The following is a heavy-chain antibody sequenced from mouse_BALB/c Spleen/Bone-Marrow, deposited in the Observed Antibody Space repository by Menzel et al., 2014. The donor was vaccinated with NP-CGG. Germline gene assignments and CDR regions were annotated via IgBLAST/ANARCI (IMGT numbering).Heavy chain of an antibody. D-gene: IGHD1-1*01. CDR3: ARYSYGSRGYYFDY. CDR2: IDPANGNT. Sequence: EVQLQQSGAELVKPGASVKLSCTASGFNIKDTYMHWVKQRPEQGLEWIGRIDPANGNTKYDPNFQGKATITADTSSNTAYLQLSSLTSEDTAVYYCARYSYGSRGYYFDYWGQGTTLTVSS. V-gene: IGHV14-3*02. CDR1: GFNIKDTY. J-gene: IGHJ2*01.